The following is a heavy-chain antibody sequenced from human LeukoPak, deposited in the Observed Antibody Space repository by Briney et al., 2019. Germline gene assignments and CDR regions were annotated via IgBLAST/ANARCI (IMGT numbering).Heavy chain of an antibody. Sequence: GGSPRLSCAASGFTFSSYSMNWVRQAPGKGLEWVSSISSSSSYIYYADSVKGRFTISRDNAKNSLYLQMNSLRAEDTAVYYCASLMTTTDELDYWGQGTLVTVSS. V-gene: IGHV3-21*01. J-gene: IGHJ4*02. CDR2: ISSSSSYI. CDR3: ASLMTTTDELDY. D-gene: IGHD4-17*01. CDR1: GFTFSSYS.